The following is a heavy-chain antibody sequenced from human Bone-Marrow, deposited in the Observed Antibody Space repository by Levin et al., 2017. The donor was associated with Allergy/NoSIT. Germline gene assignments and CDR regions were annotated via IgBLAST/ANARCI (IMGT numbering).Heavy chain of an antibody. CDR1: GFTNHA. Sequence: LSLTCAASGFTNHAMHWVRQAPGKGLEWVAFIWYDGGNKYHADSVKGRFTVSKDTSKNTIYLEMNSLRVEDSAVYYCARSKAGDDYYFYAMDVWGQGTTVTVSS. D-gene: IGHD5-24*01. CDR2: IWYDGGNK. J-gene: IGHJ6*02. CDR3: ARSKAGDDYYFYAMDV. V-gene: IGHV3-33*01.